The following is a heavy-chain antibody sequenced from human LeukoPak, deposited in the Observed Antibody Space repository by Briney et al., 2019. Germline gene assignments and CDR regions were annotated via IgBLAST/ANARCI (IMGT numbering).Heavy chain of an antibody. CDR2: ISSSSSHI. CDR1: GFTFSSYT. D-gene: IGHD4-17*01. CDR3: ARDPDYGDRSEVPCY. J-gene: IGHJ4*02. V-gene: IGHV3-21*01. Sequence: GGSLRLSCAASGFTFSSYTMNWVRQAPGRGLEWVSSISSSSSHIIYADSAKGRFTISRDNAKNSLFLQMNTLRAEDTAVYYCARDPDYGDRSEVPCYWGQGTLVTVSS.